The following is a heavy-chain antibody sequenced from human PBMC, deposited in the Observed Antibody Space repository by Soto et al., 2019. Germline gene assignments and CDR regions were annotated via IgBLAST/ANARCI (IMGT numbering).Heavy chain of an antibody. CDR2: IYYSGST. D-gene: IGHD1-7*01. Sequence: PSETLSLTCTVSGGSISSSSYYWGWIRQPPGKGLEWIGSIYYSGSTYYNPSLKSRVTISVDTSKNQFSLKLSSVTAADTAVYYCARQQLELELVLFVEQIGLFDYWGQGTLVTVSS. CDR1: GGSISSSSYY. CDR3: ARQQLELELVLFVEQIGLFDY. J-gene: IGHJ4*02. V-gene: IGHV4-39*01.